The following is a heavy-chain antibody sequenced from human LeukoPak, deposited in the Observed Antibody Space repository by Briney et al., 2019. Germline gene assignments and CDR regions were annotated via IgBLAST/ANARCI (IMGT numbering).Heavy chain of an antibody. CDR3: TKGDWFDN. D-gene: IGHD3/OR15-3a*01. CDR2: ISWNSGKI. J-gene: IGHJ4*02. Sequence: GGSLRLSCAASGLKFDDYAMHWVRHRPGKGLEWVSGISWNSGKIDYADSVKGRFTISRDNAKNSLYLQMNSVRDEDMAFYYCTKGDWFDNWGQGTRVTVSS. CDR1: GLKFDDYA. V-gene: IGHV3-9*03.